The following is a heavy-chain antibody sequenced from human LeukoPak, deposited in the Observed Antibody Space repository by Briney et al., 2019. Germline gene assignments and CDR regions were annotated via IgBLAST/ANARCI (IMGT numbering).Heavy chain of an antibody. CDR2: MSNSGRTI. D-gene: IGHD6-19*01. Sequence: GGSLRLSCAASGLTISSFDMNWVRQAPGKGLEWVSYMSNSGRTIYYTDSVKGRFTIYRDNAQNSLYLQMNSLRAEDTAVYYWARDVGSGWFDYWGQGTLVTVSS. J-gene: IGHJ4*01. V-gene: IGHV3-48*03. CDR3: ARDVGSGWFDY. CDR1: GLTISSFD.